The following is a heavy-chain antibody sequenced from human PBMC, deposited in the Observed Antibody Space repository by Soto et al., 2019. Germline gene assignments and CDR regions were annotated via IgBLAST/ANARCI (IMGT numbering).Heavy chain of an antibody. CDR1: GDSISSGGYF. CDR3: ECAVANSGLYYYGMDV. CDR2: ISCSGST. D-gene: IGHD1-1*01. Sequence: QVQLQESGPGLVKPSQTLSLTCTVSGDSISSGGYFWSWIRQYPGKGREGIGFISCSGSTYYNPSLATGVSMSGDTYENLFSRKLSSVTAADTAVYSCECAVANSGLYYYGMDVWGQGTTVTVSS. V-gene: IGHV4-31*03. J-gene: IGHJ6*02.